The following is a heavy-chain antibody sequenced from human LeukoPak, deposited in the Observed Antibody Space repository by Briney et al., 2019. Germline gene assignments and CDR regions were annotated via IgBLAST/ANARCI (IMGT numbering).Heavy chain of an antibody. Sequence: SGPTLVKPTQTLTLTCTFSGFSLSTSGVGVGWIRQPPGKALEWLALIYWDDDKRYSPSLKSRLTITKDTSKNQVVLTMTNMDPVDTATYYCAHRPPMVRGLGPDNWFDPWGQGTLVTVSS. D-gene: IGHD3-10*01. J-gene: IGHJ5*02. CDR3: AHRPPMVRGLGPDNWFDP. V-gene: IGHV2-5*02. CDR1: GFSLSTSGVG. CDR2: IYWDDDK.